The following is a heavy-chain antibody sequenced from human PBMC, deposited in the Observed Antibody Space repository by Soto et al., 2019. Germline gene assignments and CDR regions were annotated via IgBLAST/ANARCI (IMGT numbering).Heavy chain of an antibody. CDR2: TYHSGST. J-gene: IGHJ4*02. CDR1: GGSISSGGYS. CDR3: ARDQGYDLSFDD. V-gene: IGHV4-30-2*01. D-gene: IGHD5-12*01. Sequence: SETLSLTCAVSGGSISSGGYSWSWIRQPPGKGLEWIGYTYHSGSTYYNPSLKSRVTISVDRSKNQFSLKLSSVTAADTAVYYCARDQGYDLSFDDWGQGTLVT.